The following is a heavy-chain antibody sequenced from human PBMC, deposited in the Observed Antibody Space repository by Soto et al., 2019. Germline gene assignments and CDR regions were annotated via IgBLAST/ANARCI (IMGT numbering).Heavy chain of an antibody. V-gene: IGHV3-23*01. CDR2: ISSSGYTT. J-gene: IGHJ5*02. CDR1: GFTFSDYD. Sequence: EVQLLESGGGLAQPGGSLRLSCAASGFTFSDYDMDWVRQAPGKGLEWVSAISSSGYTTYYADSVKGRFTISRDNSKRTLYLHVGSLRAEDTAVYYCVRGICRGAGCYLEPLDLWGQGTLVAVSS. D-gene: IGHD2-15*01. CDR3: VRGICRGAGCYLEPLDL.